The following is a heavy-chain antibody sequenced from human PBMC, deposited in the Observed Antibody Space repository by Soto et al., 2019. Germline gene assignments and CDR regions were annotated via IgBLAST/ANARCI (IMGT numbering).Heavy chain of an antibody. CDR3: ARMGYCSSTSCYVGWDYYYYMDV. V-gene: IGHV4-39*01. CDR1: GGSISSSSYY. CDR2: IYYSGST. Sequence: SETLSLTCTVSGGSISSSSYYWGWIRQPPGKGLEWIGSIYYSGSTYYNQSLKSRVTISVDTSKNQISMKLSSVTAADTAVYYCARMGYCSSTSCYVGWDYYYYMDVWGKGTTVT. D-gene: IGHD2-2*01. J-gene: IGHJ6*03.